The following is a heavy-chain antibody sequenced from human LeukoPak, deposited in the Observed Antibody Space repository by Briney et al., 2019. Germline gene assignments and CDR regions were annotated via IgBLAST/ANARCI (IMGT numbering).Heavy chain of an antibody. V-gene: IGHV3-23*01. CDR2: ISGSGGST. D-gene: IGHD3-22*01. J-gene: IGHJ4*02. CDR3: AKDLRVRYYYDSSGYYRFDY. Sequence: GGSLRLSCAASGFTFSSYAMSWVRQAPGKGLEWVSAISGSGGSTYYADSVKGRFTISRDNSKNTLYLQMNSLRAEDTAVYYCAKDLRVRYYYDSSGYYRFDYWGQGTLVTVSS. CDR1: GFTFSSYA.